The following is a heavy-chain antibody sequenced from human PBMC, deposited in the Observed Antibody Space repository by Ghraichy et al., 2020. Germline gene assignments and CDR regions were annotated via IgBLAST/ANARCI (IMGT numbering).Heavy chain of an antibody. CDR1: GFTFSGQY. D-gene: IGHD3-16*01. V-gene: IGHV3-11*01. CDR3: ARELGYYFDS. Sequence: GESLNISCAASGFTFSGQYMSWIRQAPGKGLEWISSIGNSGSTVDYADSVKGRFTISRDNAKNSVYLQMNSLRAEDTAIYYCARELGYYFDSWGQGTLVIASS. J-gene: IGHJ4*02. CDR2: IGNSGSTV.